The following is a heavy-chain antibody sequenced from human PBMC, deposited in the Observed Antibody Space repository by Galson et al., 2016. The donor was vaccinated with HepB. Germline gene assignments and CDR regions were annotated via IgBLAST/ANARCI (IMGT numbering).Heavy chain of an antibody. J-gene: IGHJ4*02. V-gene: IGHV1-46*01. Sequence: SVKVSCKASGYTFTSHYLHWVRQAPGQGLEWMGLINPGGGTTTYAQKFQGRITLTRDTSTSTVYMELSSLRFEDTALYYCARDVWAEVGTFDSWGQGTLVTVSS. CDR2: INPGGGTT. D-gene: IGHD3-16*01. CDR1: GYTFTSHY. CDR3: ARDVWAEVGTFDS.